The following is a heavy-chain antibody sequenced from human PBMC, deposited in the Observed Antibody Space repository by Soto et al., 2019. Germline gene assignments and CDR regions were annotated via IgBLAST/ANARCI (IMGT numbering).Heavy chain of an antibody. CDR1: GGTFSSYT. Sequence: QVQLVQSGAEVKKPGSSVKVSCKASGGTFSSYTISWVRQAPGQGLEWMGRIIPILGIANYAQKFQGRVTITADKSTITAYMELSSLRSEDTAVYYCARDEARGLMFRGVIAPFDYGGQGTLVTVSS. V-gene: IGHV1-69*08. D-gene: IGHD3-10*01. CDR2: IIPILGIA. J-gene: IGHJ4*02. CDR3: ARDEARGLMFRGVIAPFDY.